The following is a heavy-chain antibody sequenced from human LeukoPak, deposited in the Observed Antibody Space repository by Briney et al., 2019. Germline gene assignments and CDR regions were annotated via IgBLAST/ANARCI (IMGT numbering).Heavy chain of an antibody. D-gene: IGHD6-19*01. CDR3: AGRVAGTSMDV. CDR2: IYYSGST. CDR1: GGSISSSSYY. J-gene: IGHJ6*02. Sequence: SETLSLTCTVSGGSISSSSYYWGWIRQPPGKGLEWIGSIYYSGSTYYNPSLKSRVTISIDTSKNQFSLKLSSVTAADTAVYYCAGRVAGTSMDVWGQGTTVTVSS. V-gene: IGHV4-39*07.